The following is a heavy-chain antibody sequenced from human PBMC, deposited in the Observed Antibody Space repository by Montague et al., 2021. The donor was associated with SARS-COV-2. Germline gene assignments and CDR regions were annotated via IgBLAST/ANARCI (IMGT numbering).Heavy chain of an antibody. V-gene: IGHV4-34*01. D-gene: IGHD3-22*01. Sequence: SETLSLTCAVYGGSFSGYYWSWIRQPPGKGLEWIGEINQSGSTNYNPSLKSRVTLSVDTSKKQFSLKLSSLTAADTAVYYCERVAGGYYHDSSAYFDYWGQGSRVTGSS. CDR2: INQSGST. J-gene: IGHJ4*02. CDR3: ERVAGGYYHDSSAYFDY. CDR1: GGSFSGYY.